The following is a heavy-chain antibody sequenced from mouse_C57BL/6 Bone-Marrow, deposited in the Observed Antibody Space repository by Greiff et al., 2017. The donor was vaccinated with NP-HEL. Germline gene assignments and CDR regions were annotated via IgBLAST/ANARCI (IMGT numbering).Heavy chain of an antibody. CDR1: GYTFTSYW. CDR2: IYPGSGST. V-gene: IGHV1-55*01. CDR3: AREGLVYAMDY. D-gene: IGHD2-10*02. Sequence: VQLQQPGAELVKPGASVKMSCKASGYTFTSYWITWVKQRPGQGLEWIGDIYPGSGSTNYNEKFKSKATLTADTSSSTAYMQLSSLTSEDSAVYYCAREGLVYAMDYWGQGTSVTVSS. J-gene: IGHJ4*01.